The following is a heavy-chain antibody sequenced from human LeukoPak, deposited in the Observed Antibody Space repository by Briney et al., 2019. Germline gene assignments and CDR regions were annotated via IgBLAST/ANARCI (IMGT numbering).Heavy chain of an antibody. V-gene: IGHV3-74*03. CDR3: TRAGSDSSGYQAY. CDR2: INSDGSST. J-gene: IGHJ4*02. D-gene: IGHD3-22*01. Sequence: VGSLRLSCTASAFTLSSYWMHWVRQAPGNGLVWGSRINSDGSSTLYADSVKGRFTISRDNAKNPLYLQMNSLRAEDTAVYYCTRAGSDSSGYQAYWGQGTLVTVSS. CDR1: AFTLSSYW.